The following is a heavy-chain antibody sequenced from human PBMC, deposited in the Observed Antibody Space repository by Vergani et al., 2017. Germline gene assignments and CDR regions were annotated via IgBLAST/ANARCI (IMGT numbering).Heavy chain of an antibody. CDR3: ARAYSSGWYVHWYFDL. D-gene: IGHD6-19*01. CDR1: GYTFTSYY. Sequence: QVQLVQSGAEVKKPGASVKVSCKASGYTFTSYYMHWVRQAPGQGLEWMGIINPSGGSTSYAQKFQGRVTMTRDTSTSTVYMELSSLRSEDTAVYYCARAYSSGWYVHWYFDLWGRGTLVTVSS. CDR2: INPSGGST. V-gene: IGHV1-46*01. J-gene: IGHJ2*01.